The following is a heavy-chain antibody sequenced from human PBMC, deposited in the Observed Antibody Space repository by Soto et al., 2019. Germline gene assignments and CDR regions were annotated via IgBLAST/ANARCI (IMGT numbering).Heavy chain of an antibody. J-gene: IGHJ6*02. D-gene: IGHD6-19*01. CDR2: ISAYNGNT. CDR3: ARVGSSGWSDYYYGMDV. CDR1: GCTFTSYG. Sequence: ASVKVSCKASGCTFTSYGISWVRQAPGQGLEWMGWISAYNGNTNYAQKLQGRVTMTTDTSTSTAYMELRSLRSDDTAVYYCARVGSSGWSDYYYGMDVWGQGTTVTVSS. V-gene: IGHV1-18*04.